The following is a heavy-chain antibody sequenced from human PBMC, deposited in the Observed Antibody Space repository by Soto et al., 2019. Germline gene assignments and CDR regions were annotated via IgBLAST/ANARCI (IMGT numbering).Heavy chain of an antibody. CDR1: GFSVSTNGEG. CDR2: IYWDDDK. D-gene: IGHD2-21*02. V-gene: IGHV2-5*02. J-gene: IGHJ6*02. Sequence: SGPTLVNPTQTLTLTCTFSGFSVSTNGEGVAWIRQPPGMALEWLALIYWDDDKRYSPSLRSRLTITKDTSKNQVVLTMTNMDPVDTATYYCIQSRCGGDCLQSYASYYYGMDVWGQGTTVTVSS. CDR3: IQSRCGGDCLQSYASYYYGMDV.